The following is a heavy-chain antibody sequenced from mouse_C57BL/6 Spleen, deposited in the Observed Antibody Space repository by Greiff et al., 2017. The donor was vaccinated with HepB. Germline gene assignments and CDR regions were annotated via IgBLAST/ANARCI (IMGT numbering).Heavy chain of an antibody. CDR2: IDPETGGT. CDR1: GYTFTDYE. CDR3: TRKGYYYGSLYYFDY. D-gene: IGHD1-1*01. J-gene: IGHJ2*01. V-gene: IGHV1-15*01. Sequence: QVHVKQSGAELVRPGASVTLSCKASGYTFTDYEMHWVKQTPVHGLEWIGAIDPETGGTAYNQKFKGKAILTADKSSSTAYMELRSLTSEDSAVYYCTRKGYYYGSLYYFDYWGQGTTLTVSS.